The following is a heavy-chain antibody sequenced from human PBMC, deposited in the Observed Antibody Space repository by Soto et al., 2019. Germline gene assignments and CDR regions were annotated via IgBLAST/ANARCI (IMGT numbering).Heavy chain of an antibody. J-gene: IGHJ5*02. D-gene: IGHD2-2*01. V-gene: IGHV1-18*04. CDR3: AREDCSSTRCYLLDSYFDP. Sequence: QIQLVQSGAEVKKPGASVKVSCKASGYTFTNYGITWVRQAPGQGLEWMGWISTYNGGTTYSQKFQGRVTMTIDTSTGTAYMELKSLKSDDTAVYYCAREDCSSTRCYLLDSYFDPWGQGTLVTVAS. CDR2: ISTYNGGT. CDR1: GYTFTNYG.